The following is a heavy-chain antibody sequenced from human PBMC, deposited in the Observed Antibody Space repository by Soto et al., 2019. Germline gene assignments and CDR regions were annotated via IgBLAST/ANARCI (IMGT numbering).Heavy chain of an antibody. Sequence: GGSLRLSCAASGFTFSSYAMSWVRQAPGKGLEWVSAISGSGGSTYYADSVKGRVTISRDNSKNTLYLQMNSLRAEDTAVYYCAKSFIAPREKAYYDSSGYYCLAFDYWGQGTLVTVSS. CDR3: AKSFIAPREKAYYDSSGYYCLAFDY. D-gene: IGHD3-22*01. CDR1: GFTFSSYA. CDR2: ISGSGGST. V-gene: IGHV3-23*01. J-gene: IGHJ4*02.